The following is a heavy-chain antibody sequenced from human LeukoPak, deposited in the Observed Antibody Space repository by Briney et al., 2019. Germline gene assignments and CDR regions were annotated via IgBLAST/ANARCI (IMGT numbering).Heavy chain of an antibody. D-gene: IGHD6-13*01. CDR3: ARGTAVGQTRDY. V-gene: IGHV1-2*06. CDR1: GYTLTDHY. CDR2: INPNSGVA. J-gene: IGHJ4*02. Sequence: APVKVSCKASGYTLTDHYIHWVRQAPGQGLEWMGRINPNSGVANYAQTFQGRVTMTRDTSISTAYMVLSSLTSDDTAVYYCARGTAVGQTRDYWGQGTLVTVSS.